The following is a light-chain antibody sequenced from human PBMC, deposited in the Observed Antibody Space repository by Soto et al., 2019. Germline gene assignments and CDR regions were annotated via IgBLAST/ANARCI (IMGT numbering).Light chain of an antibody. CDR2: AAS. J-gene: IGKJ2*01. Sequence: IQLTQSPSSLSASVGDRVTITCRASQAISSYLAWYQQRPGKAPKLLIYAASTLQSGVPSRFSGSGSGTEYTLTISSLQPEDFATYYCQLLHNYPHTFGQGTKLEIK. CDR3: QLLHNYPHT. CDR1: QAISSY. V-gene: IGKV1-9*01.